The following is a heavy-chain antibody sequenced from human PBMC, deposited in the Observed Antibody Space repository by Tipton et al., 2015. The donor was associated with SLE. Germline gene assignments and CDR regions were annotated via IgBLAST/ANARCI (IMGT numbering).Heavy chain of an antibody. CDR1: GYSFTSYW. CDR3: ARALMDSSGWSLPFDY. V-gene: IGHV4-4*02. CDR2: IYHSGST. D-gene: IGHD6-19*01. Sequence: QVQLVQSGAEVKKPGESLRIFCKGSGYSFTSYWISWVRQPPGKGLEWIGEIYHSGSTNYNPSLKSRVTISVDKSKNQFSLKLSSVTAADTAVYYCARALMDSSGWSLPFDYWGQGTLVTVSS. J-gene: IGHJ4*02.